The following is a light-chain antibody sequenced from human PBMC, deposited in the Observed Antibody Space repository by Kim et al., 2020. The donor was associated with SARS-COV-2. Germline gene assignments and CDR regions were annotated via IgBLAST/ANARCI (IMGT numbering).Light chain of an antibody. Sequence: SYELTQPLSVSVALGQTARITCGGNNIGSKNVHWYQQMPGQAPVLVIYRDINRPSGIPERFSGSNSGNTATLTISRAQAGVEADYYCQVWDSSAYV. CDR1: NIGSKN. V-gene: IGLV3-9*01. CDR2: RDI. CDR3: QVWDSSAYV. J-gene: IGLJ1*01.